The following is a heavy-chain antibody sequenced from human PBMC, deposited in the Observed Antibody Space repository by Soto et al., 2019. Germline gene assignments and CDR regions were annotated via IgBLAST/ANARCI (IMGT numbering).Heavy chain of an antibody. Sequence: GGSLRLSCAASGFVFSRYGMHWVRQAPGKGLEWVAVIWYDGSNEYYADSVKGRFTVSRDNSKNKLYLQMNSLGAEDTAVYYCARDVRGNYGYTDVWGQGTLVTVSS. J-gene: IGHJ4*02. D-gene: IGHD3-10*01. CDR3: ARDVRGNYGYTDV. CDR1: GFVFSRYG. V-gene: IGHV3-33*01. CDR2: IWYDGSNE.